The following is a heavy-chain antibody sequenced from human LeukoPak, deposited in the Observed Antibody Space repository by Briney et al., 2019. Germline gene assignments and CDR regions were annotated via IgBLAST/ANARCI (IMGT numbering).Heavy chain of an antibody. J-gene: IGHJ4*02. CDR1: GYTFTSYA. Sequence: ASVKVSCKASGYTFTSYAINWVRQGPGQGLEWMGWVGPYHGNTTYAQKFQGRLAMTTDKSTTTAYMELRSLTSDDTALYYCAKNFRTLASRRTSPFDSWGQGTLVIVSS. D-gene: IGHD6-6*01. CDR3: AKNFRTLASRRTSPFDS. CDR2: VGPYHGNT. V-gene: IGHV1-18*01.